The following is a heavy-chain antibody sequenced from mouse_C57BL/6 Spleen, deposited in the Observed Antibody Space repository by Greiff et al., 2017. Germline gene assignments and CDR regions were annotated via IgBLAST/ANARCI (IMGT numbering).Heavy chain of an antibody. Sequence: QVQLKESGPELVKPGASVKISCKASGYAFSSSWMNWVKQRPGKGLEWIGRIYPGDGDTNYNGKFKGKATLTADKSSRTAYMQLSSLASEDSAVYFCASQNPAWFAYWGQGTLVTVSA. V-gene: IGHV1-82*01. CDR3: ASQNPAWFAY. CDR2: IYPGDGDT. CDR1: GYAFSSSW. J-gene: IGHJ3*01.